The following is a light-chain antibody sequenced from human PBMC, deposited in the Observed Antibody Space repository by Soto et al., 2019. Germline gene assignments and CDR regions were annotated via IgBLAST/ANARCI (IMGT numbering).Light chain of an antibody. CDR3: QQLNTYPLT. CDR2: AAY. CDR1: QGISTY. J-gene: IGKJ1*01. V-gene: IGKV1-9*01. Sequence: DIQLTQSPAFLSASVGDRVTITCRASQGISTYLAWYQQKPGKAPTLLIYAAYTLQSGVPPRFSGTGSGTEFALTISSLQPEDFATYYCQQLNTYPLTFGQGTKVEIK.